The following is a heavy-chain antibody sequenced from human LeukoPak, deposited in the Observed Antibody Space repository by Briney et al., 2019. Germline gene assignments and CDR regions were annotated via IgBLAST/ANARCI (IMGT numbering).Heavy chain of an antibody. D-gene: IGHD3-10*01. CDR3: ARSDGSGSRLPRYYFDY. Sequence: SETLSLTCTVSGGSISSYYWSWIRQPPGKGLEWIGYIYYSGSTNYNPSLKSRVTISVDTSKNQFSLKLSSVTAADTAVYYCARSDGSGSRLPRYYFDYWGQGTLVTVSS. J-gene: IGHJ4*02. V-gene: IGHV4-59*01. CDR2: IYYSGST. CDR1: GGSISSYY.